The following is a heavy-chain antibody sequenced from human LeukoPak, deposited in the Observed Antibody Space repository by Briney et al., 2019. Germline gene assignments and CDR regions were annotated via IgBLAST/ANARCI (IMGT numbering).Heavy chain of an antibody. V-gene: IGHV3-30*03. CDR2: ISYDGSNK. CDR1: GFTLSSYG. J-gene: IGHJ4*02. D-gene: IGHD1-26*01. Sequence: GGSLRLSCAASGFTLSSYGMHWVRQAPGKGLEWVAVISYDGSNKYYADSVKGRFTISRDNSKNTLYLQMNSLRAEDTAVYYCARERTDFGSLRGDFDYWGQGTLVTASS. CDR3: ARERTDFGSLRGDFDY.